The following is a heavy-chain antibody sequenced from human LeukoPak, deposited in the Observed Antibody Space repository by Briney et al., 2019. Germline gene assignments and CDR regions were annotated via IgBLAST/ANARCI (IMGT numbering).Heavy chain of an antibody. CDR1: GFTFTTYG. Sequence: SGGSLRLSCSASGFTFTTYGMNWVRQAPGKGLVWVSRINSDGSSTSYADSVKGRFTISRDNAKNTLYLQMNSLRAEDTAVYYCARRSYSYSSGWYQWYYYYYMDVWGKGTTVTISS. CDR2: INSDGSST. CDR3: ARRSYSYSSGWYQWYYYYYMDV. J-gene: IGHJ6*03. V-gene: IGHV3-74*01. D-gene: IGHD6-19*01.